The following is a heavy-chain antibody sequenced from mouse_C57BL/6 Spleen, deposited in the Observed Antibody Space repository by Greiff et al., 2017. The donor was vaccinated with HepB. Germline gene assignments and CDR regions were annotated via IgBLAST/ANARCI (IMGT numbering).Heavy chain of an antibody. V-gene: IGHV3-6*01. CDR2: ISYDGSN. Sequence: EVKVEESGPGLVKPSQSLSLTCSVTGYSITSGYYWNWIRQFPGNKLEWMGYISYDGSNNYNPSLKNRISITRDTSKNQFFLKLNSVTTEDTATYYCARDAYDGYYFDYWGQGTTLTVSS. CDR3: ARDAYDGYYFDY. CDR1: GYSITSGYY. J-gene: IGHJ2*01. D-gene: IGHD2-3*01.